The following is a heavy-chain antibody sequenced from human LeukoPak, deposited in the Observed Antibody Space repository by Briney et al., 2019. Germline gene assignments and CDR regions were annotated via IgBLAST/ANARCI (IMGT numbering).Heavy chain of an antibody. CDR1: GGSISSGGYY. CDR2: IYHSGST. Sequence: SETLSLTCTVSGGSISSGGYYWSWIRQHPGKGLEWIGYIYHSGSTYYNPSLKSRVTISVDTSKNQFSLKLSSVTAADTAVYYCARSITMIAVGALDIWGQGTMVTVSS. D-gene: IGHD3-22*01. CDR3: ARSITMIAVGALDI. J-gene: IGHJ3*02. V-gene: IGHV4-31*03.